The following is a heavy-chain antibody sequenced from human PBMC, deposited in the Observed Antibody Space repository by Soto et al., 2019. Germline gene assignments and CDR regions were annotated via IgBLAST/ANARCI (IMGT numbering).Heavy chain of an antibody. D-gene: IGHD3-10*01. CDR2: IYYSGST. Sequence: PTETLSLTCTVSGGTISSYDWSWFRQPPGKGLEWIGYIYYSGSTNYNPSLKSRVTISVDTSKNQFSLKLSSVTAADTAVYYCARDQAYGLVSTRYYHSGTDVRGPAPTVTLS. V-gene: IGHV4-59*01. J-gene: IGHJ6*02. CDR1: GGTISSYD. CDR3: ARDQAYGLVSTRYYHSGTDV.